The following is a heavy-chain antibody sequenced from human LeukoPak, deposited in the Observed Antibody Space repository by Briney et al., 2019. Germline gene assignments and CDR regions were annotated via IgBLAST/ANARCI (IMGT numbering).Heavy chain of an antibody. V-gene: IGHV1-18*01. CDR1: GYSFTSYG. CDR2: ISAYNGNT. CDR3: VSGSGSYYQSRTDY. D-gene: IGHD3-10*01. Sequence: ASVTVSCKASGYSFTSYGISWVRQAPGQGLEWMGWISAYNGNTKYAKNFQGRVTMTTDTATSTAYMELRSLRSDDTAVYYCVSGSGSYYQSRTDYWGQGTLVTVSS. J-gene: IGHJ4*02.